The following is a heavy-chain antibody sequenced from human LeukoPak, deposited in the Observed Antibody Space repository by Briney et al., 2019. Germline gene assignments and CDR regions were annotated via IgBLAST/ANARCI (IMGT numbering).Heavy chain of an antibody. V-gene: IGHV3-21*01. CDR2: ISTSSSYI. CDR1: GFTFSDYS. CDR3: ARAGYSSTWYVAFDI. D-gene: IGHD6-13*01. J-gene: IGHJ3*02. Sequence: SGGSLRLSCAASGFTFSDYSMIWVRQAPGKGLEWVSSISTSSSYIYYADSVKGRFTISRDNTKNSLYLQMNSLRAEDTAVYYCARAGYSSTWYVAFDIWGQGTMVTVSS.